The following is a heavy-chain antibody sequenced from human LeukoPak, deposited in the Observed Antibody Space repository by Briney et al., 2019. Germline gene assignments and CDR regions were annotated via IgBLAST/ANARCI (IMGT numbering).Heavy chain of an antibody. V-gene: IGHV5-51*01. CDR1: GYNFPIYW. Sequence: GESLKISCQGSGYNFPIYWIGWVRQMPGQGLEWMGIIYPDDSNTRYSPSFQGQVTISADKSITTAYLQWSSLKASDTAMYYCARQSLFSSGAFDIWGQGTMVTVSS. CDR2: IYPDDSNT. CDR3: ARQSLFSSGAFDI. D-gene: IGHD6-19*01. J-gene: IGHJ3*02.